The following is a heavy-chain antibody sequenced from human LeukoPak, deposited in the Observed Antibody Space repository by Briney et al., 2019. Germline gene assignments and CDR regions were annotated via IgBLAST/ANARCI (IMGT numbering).Heavy chain of an antibody. J-gene: IGHJ6*02. Sequence: ASVKVSCKASGYPFTNYGISWVRHAPGQGLEWMGWISGYNGNTNHAQKLQGRLTMTTDTSTATAYMELRSLRSDDTAVYYCARLYQLPNFYYYGMDVWGQGTTVTVSS. CDR3: ARLYQLPNFYYYGMDV. CDR2: ISGYNGNT. V-gene: IGHV1-18*01. D-gene: IGHD2-2*01. CDR1: GYPFTNYG.